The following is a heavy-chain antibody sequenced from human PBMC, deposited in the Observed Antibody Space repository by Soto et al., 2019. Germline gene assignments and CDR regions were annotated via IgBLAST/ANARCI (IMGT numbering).Heavy chain of an antibody. CDR3: ARSSGYNYGYYYYGMDV. V-gene: IGHV3-53*02. CDR1: GFTVSSNY. J-gene: IGHJ6*02. Sequence: EVQLVETGGGLIQSGGSLRLSCAASGFTVSSNYMSWVRQAPGKGLEWVSVLYSGGTTYYADSVKGRFTISRDNSKNTLYLHMNSLRAEDTAVYYCARSSGYNYGYYYYGMDVWGQGTTVTVSS. D-gene: IGHD5-18*01. CDR2: LYSGGTT.